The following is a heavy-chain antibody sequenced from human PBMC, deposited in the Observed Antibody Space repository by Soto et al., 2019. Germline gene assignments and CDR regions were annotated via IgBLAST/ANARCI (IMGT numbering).Heavy chain of an antibody. CDR2: IIPIFGTA. Sequence: GASVKVSCKASGGTFSSYAISWVRQAPGQGLEWMGGIIPIFGTANYAQKFQGRVTITADESTSTAYMELSSLRSEDTAVYYCAKMGSYYDSSGYLPFDYWGQGTLVTVSS. V-gene: IGHV1-69*13. CDR3: AKMGSYYDSSGYLPFDY. D-gene: IGHD3-22*01. CDR1: GGTFSSYA. J-gene: IGHJ4*02.